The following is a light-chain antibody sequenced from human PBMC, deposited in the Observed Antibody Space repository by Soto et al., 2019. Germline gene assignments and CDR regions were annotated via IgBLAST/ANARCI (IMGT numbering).Light chain of an antibody. CDR3: QQYGSSLYT. CDR1: QSVSSY. J-gene: IGKJ2*01. Sequence: EIVLTQSPAILSMSPGERATLSCRASQSVSSYFAWYQQKPGQAPRLLIYDASNRATGVPARFSGSGSGTDFTLTISRLEPEDFAVYYCQQYGSSLYTFGQGTKLEIK. V-gene: IGKV3-20*01. CDR2: DAS.